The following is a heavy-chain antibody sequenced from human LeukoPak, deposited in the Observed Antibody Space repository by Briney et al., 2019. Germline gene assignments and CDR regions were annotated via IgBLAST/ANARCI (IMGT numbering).Heavy chain of an antibody. CDR2: IHYSGTT. CDR3: AKGKRVRGVITPHYYYYYYMDV. Sequence: PSETLSLTCTVSGGSISTYYWSWIRQPPGKGLEWIGYIHYSGTTNYNPSLKNRVTISLDTSKNQFSLNLSSVTAADTAVYYCAKGKRVRGVITPHYYYYYYMDVWGKGTTVTVSS. J-gene: IGHJ6*03. CDR1: GGSISTYY. V-gene: IGHV4-59*08. D-gene: IGHD3-10*01.